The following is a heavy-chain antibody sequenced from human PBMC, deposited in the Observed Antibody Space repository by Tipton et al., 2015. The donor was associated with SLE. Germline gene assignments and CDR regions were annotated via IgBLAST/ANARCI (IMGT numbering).Heavy chain of an antibody. J-gene: IGHJ4*02. Sequence: TLSLTCTVSGGSISSYYWSWIRQPPGKGLEWIGYIYYSGSTNYNPSLKSRVTLSGDTSKNQFSLKLSSVTAADTAVYYCARGGYSSGIFDYWGQGTLVTVSS. CDR3: ARGGYSSGIFDY. CDR2: IYYSGST. V-gene: IGHV4-59*01. D-gene: IGHD6-19*01. CDR1: GGSISSYY.